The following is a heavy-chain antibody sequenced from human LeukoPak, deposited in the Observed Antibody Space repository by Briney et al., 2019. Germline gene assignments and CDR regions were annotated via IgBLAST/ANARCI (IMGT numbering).Heavy chain of an antibody. CDR2: INHSGST. J-gene: IGHJ4*02. Sequence: SETLSLTCAVYGGSFSGYYWSWIRQPPGKGLEWIGEINHSGSTNYNPSPKSRVTISVDTSKNQFSLKLSSVTAADTAVYYCARSKRWLPNDYWGQGTLVTVSS. V-gene: IGHV4-34*01. CDR3: ARSKRWLPNDY. CDR1: GGSFSGYY. D-gene: IGHD5-24*01.